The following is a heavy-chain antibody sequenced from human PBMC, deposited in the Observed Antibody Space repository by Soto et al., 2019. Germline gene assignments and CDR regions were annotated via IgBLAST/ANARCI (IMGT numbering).Heavy chain of an antibody. J-gene: IGHJ4*02. Sequence: NPSETLSLTCTVSGGSISSGDYYWSWIRQPPGKGLEWIGYIYYSGSTYYNPSLKSRVTISVDTSKNQFSLKLSSVTAADTAVYYCAREVVTRWGFFDYWGQGTLVTVSS. CDR1: GGSISSGDYY. D-gene: IGHD2-21*02. CDR3: AREVVTRWGFFDY. CDR2: IYYSGST. V-gene: IGHV4-30-4*01.